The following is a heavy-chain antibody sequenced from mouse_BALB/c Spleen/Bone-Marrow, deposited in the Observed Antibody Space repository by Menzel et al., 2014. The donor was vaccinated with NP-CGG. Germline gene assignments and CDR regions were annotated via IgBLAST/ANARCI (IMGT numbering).Heavy chain of an antibody. J-gene: IGHJ2*02. CDR2: INPDSSTI. Sequence: EAQGVESGGGLVQPGGSLKLSCAASGFDFSRYWMSWVRQAPGKGLEWIGEINPDSSTINYTPSLKDKFIISRDNAKNTLYLQMSKVRSEDTALYYCSRLGYYGYFDYWGQGTSLTVSS. CDR1: GFDFSRYW. D-gene: IGHD2-3*01. CDR3: SRLGYYGYFDY. V-gene: IGHV4-1*02.